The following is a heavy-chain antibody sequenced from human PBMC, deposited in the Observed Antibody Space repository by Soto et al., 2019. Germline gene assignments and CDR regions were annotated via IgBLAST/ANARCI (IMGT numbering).Heavy chain of an antibody. J-gene: IGHJ4*02. CDR1: GYXFXGXX. V-gene: IGHV1-2*04. D-gene: IGHD5-12*01. Sequence: QVQLVQSGAEVKKPGASVKVSCKASGYXFXGXXXXXXXXXXGXXLEWMGWINPNSGGTNYAQKFQGWVPMTRDTSISTAYMELSRLRSDDTAVYYCASAGDSGYDFDYWGQGTLVTVSS. CDR3: ASAGDSGYDFDY. CDR2: INPNSGGT.